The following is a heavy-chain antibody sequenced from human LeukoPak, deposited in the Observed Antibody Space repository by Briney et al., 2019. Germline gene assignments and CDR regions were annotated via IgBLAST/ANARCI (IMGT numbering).Heavy chain of an antibody. CDR3: VRLEHRFDY. J-gene: IGHJ4*02. Sequence: PGGSLRLSRAASGFTFSSFWMSWVRQAPGKGLEWVANIKQEGSDKYYVDSVKGRFTISRDNAENSLHLQMNSLRVEDTAVYYCVRLEHRFDYWGQGILVTVSS. CDR1: GFTFSSFW. CDR2: IKQEGSDK. V-gene: IGHV3-7*01. D-gene: IGHD1-14*01.